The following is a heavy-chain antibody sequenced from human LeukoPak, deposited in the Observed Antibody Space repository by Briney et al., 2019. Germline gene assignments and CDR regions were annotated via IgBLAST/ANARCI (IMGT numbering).Heavy chain of an antibody. V-gene: IGHV3-23*01. Sequence: GGSLRLSCAASGFPFSSYAMSLVRQAPGRALEWVSAVSGSGGTTFYADSVKGRFTISRDNSKNTLYLQMNSLRAEDTAVYYCAKSDYYDSSGHPSSFEYWGQGTLVTVSS. CDR3: AKSDYYDSSGHPSSFEY. CDR2: VSGSGGTT. D-gene: IGHD3-22*01. J-gene: IGHJ4*02. CDR1: GFPFSSYA.